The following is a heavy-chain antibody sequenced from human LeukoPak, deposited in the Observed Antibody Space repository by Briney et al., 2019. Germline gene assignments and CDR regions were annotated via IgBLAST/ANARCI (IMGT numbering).Heavy chain of an antibody. Sequence: GRSLRLSCAASGFTFSSYGMHWVRQAPGKGLEWVAVISYDGSSKDYADSVKGRFTISRDNSKNTLYLQMNSLRVEDTAVYYCAKVADQYYYSYFYYMDVWGKGTTVTISS. D-gene: IGHD2/OR15-2a*01. CDR2: ISYDGSSK. CDR1: GFTFSSYG. CDR3: AKVADQYYYSYFYYMDV. J-gene: IGHJ6*03. V-gene: IGHV3-30*18.